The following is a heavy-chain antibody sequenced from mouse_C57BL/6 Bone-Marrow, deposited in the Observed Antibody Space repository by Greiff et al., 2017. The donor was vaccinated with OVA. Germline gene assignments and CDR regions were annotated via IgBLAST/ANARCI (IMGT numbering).Heavy chain of an antibody. CDR1: GFTFSNYW. D-gene: IGHD1-1*01. J-gene: IGHJ2*01. Sequence: EVKVEESGGGLVQPGGSMKLSCVASGFTFSNYWMNWVRQSPEKGLEWVAQIRLKSDNYATHYAESVKGRFTISRDDSKSSVYLQMNNLRAEDTGIYYCTVFPDYGSLVGGYYFDYWGQGTTLTVSS. V-gene: IGHV6-3*01. CDR3: TVFPDYGSLVGGYYFDY. CDR2: IRLKSDNYAT.